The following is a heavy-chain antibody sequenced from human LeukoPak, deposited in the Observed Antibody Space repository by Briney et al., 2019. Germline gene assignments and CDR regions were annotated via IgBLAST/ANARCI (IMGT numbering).Heavy chain of an antibody. J-gene: IGHJ3*02. CDR3: ARDGYWGSRAFDI. D-gene: IGHD7-27*01. V-gene: IGHV4-38-2*02. CDR1: GYSINSGFY. Sequence: SETLSLTCNVSGYSINSGFYWGWIRQPPGKGLEWIGSVHHSGSTDYNPSLKGRVTISVDTSKNQFSLTLSSVTAADTAVYFCARDGYWGSRAFDIWGQGTRVTVSS. CDR2: VHHSGST.